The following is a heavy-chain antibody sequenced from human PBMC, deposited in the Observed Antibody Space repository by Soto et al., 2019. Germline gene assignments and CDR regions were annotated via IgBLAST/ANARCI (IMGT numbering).Heavy chain of an antibody. CDR2: IHYSGRT. D-gene: IGHD5-12*01. CDR3: ARGGGWLPQY. J-gene: IGHJ4*02. Sequence: QVQLKESGPGLAKPSETLSLTCTVSGGSLTGYFWSWIRQSPGGGLEWLGNIHYSGRTTYNPSLQSRATITTDAPKNQFSLMLSSVTAADTAVYYCARGGGWLPQYWGQGTLVTVSS. CDR1: GGSLTGYF. V-gene: IGHV4-59*01.